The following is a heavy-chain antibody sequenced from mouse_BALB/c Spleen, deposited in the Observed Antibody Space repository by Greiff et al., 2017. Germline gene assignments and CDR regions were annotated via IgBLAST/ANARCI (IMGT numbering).Heavy chain of an antibody. Sequence: EVKLMESGGGLVKPGGSLKLSCAASGFTFSSYAMSWVRQTPEKRLEWVASISSGGSTYYPDSVKGRFTISRDNARNILYLQMSSLRSEDTAMYYCARNYYGSSYYAMDYWGQGTSVTVSS. V-gene: IGHV5-6-5*01. CDR2: ISSGGST. CDR3: ARNYYGSSYYAMDY. CDR1: GFTFSSYA. D-gene: IGHD1-1*01. J-gene: IGHJ4*01.